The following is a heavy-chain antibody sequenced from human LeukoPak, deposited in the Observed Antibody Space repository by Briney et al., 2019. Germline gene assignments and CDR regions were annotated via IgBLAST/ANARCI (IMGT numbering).Heavy chain of an antibody. J-gene: IGHJ6*02. D-gene: IGHD1-26*01. V-gene: IGHV3-23*01. CDR2: ISGSGGST. CDR3: AKYDNRVVGATTRHYYGMDV. Sequence: GGSLRLSCAASGFTFSSYAMSWVRQAPGEGLEWVSAISGSGGSTYYADSVKGRFTISRDNSKNTLYLQMNSLRAEDTAVYYCAKYDNRVVGATTRHYYGMDVWGQGTTVTVSS. CDR1: GFTFSSYA.